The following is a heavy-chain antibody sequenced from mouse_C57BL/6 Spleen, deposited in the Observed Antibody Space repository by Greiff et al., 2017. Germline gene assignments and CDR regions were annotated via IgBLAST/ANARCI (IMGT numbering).Heavy chain of an antibody. D-gene: IGHD1-1*01. CDR2: IYPRSGNT. CDR1: GYTFTSYG. V-gene: IGHV1-81*01. Sequence: QVQLKESGAELARPGASVKLSCKASGYTFTSYGISWVKQRTGQGLEWIGEIYPRSGNTSYNEKFKGKATLTADKSSSTAYMELRSLTSEDSAVYFCARSDYGSSNWYFDVWGTGTTVTVSS. CDR3: ARSDYGSSNWYFDV. J-gene: IGHJ1*03.